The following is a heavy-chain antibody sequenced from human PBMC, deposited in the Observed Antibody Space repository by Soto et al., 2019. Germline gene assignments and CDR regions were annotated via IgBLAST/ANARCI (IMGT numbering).Heavy chain of an antibody. CDR3: TRVDKESSADY. D-gene: IGHD3-16*02. Sequence: QVQLQQWGAGLLKPSETLSLTCAVYGGSFSGYYWGGICQPPGKGLEWIGEINHSGSTNYSPSLKSRVTISVDTSKYQFSLKLSSVTAADTAVYYCTRVDKESSADYWGQGTLVTVSS. J-gene: IGHJ4*02. CDR2: INHSGST. CDR1: GGSFSGYY. V-gene: IGHV4-34*01.